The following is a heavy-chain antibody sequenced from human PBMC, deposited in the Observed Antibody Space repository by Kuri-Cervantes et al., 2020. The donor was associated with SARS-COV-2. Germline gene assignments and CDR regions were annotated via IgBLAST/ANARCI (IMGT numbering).Heavy chain of an antibody. V-gene: IGHV1-18*01. CDR1: GYTFTSYG. CDR2: ISAYNGNT. J-gene: IGHJ5*01. Sequence: ASVKVSCKASGYTFTSYGISWVRQAPGQGLEWMGWISAYNGNTNYAQKLQGRVTMTRNTSISTAYMELSSLRSEDTAVYYCATIPHILTGYFWFDSWGQGTLVTVSS. D-gene: IGHD3-9*01. CDR3: ATIPHILTGYFWFDS.